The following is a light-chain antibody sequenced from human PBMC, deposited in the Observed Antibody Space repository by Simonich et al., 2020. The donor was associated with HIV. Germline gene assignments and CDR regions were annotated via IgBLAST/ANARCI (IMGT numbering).Light chain of an antibody. CDR1: QDIANS. CDR2: DAS. CDR3: QQYHNVPLT. J-gene: IGKJ4*01. Sequence: DIQMTQSPSSLSASLGDSVTITCQASQDIANSLNWYQQKPGKAPKLLIFDASNLETWVPSRVSGSASGTDFTFAISSLQPEDIATYFCQQYHNVPLTFAGGTKVEIK. V-gene: IGKV1-33*01.